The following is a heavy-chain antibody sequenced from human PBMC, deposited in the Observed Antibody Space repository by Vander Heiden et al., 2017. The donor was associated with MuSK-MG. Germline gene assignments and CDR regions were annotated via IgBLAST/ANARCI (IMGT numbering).Heavy chain of an antibody. V-gene: IGHV3-21*01. CDR2: ISSSSSYI. Sequence: EVQRVESGGGLVKPGGSLRLSCAASGFTFSSYSMTWGRQAPGKGLEWVSSISSSSSYIYYADSVKGRFTISRDNAKNSLYLQMNSLRAEDTAVYYCAREGYSSSWYDYYYYGMDVWCQGTTVTVSS. D-gene: IGHD6-13*01. CDR1: GFTFSSYS. J-gene: IGHJ6*02. CDR3: AREGYSSSWYDYYYYGMDV.